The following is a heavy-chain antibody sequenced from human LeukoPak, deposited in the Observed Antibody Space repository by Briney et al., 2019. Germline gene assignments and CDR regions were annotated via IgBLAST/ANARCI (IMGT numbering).Heavy chain of an antibody. CDR2: ISGGYPTT. J-gene: IGHJ4*02. CDR1: DFSFTTYA. CDR3: AKESLLLRGPLLIYYFDF. Sequence: GGSLRLSCAASDFSFTTYAMSWVRQAAGKGLEWVSSISGGYPTTYYADSVKGRFTISRDNSKNTLYLQMNSLRAEDTAIYYCAKESLLLRGPLLIYYFDFWGQGTLVTVSS. V-gene: IGHV3-23*01. D-gene: IGHD3-10*01.